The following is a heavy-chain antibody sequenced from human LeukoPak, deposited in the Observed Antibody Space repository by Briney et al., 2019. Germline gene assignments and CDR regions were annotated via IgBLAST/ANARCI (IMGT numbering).Heavy chain of an antibody. CDR2: ISSSSSYI. Sequence: PGGSLRLSCAASGFTFSSYSMNWVRQAPGKGLEWVSSISSSSSYIYYADSVKGRFTISRDNSKNTLYLQMSSLRAEDTAVYYCVKPLESSGYGYFFDYWGQGTLVTVSS. J-gene: IGHJ4*02. V-gene: IGHV3-21*01. D-gene: IGHD5-12*01. CDR3: VKPLESSGYGYFFDY. CDR1: GFTFSSYS.